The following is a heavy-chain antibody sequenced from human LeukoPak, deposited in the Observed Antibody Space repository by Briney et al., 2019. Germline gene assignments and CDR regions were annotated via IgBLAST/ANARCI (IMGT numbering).Heavy chain of an antibody. V-gene: IGHV4-4*07. CDR3: ARERGDLRRNWFDP. J-gene: IGHJ5*02. Sequence: SETLSLTCTVSGGSISSYYWSWIRQPAGKGLEWIGRIYTSGSTNYNPSLKSRVTMSVDTSKNQFSLKLSSVTAADTAVYYCARERGDLRRNWFDPWGQGTLVTVSS. CDR2: IYTSGST. D-gene: IGHD4-17*01. CDR1: GGSISSYY.